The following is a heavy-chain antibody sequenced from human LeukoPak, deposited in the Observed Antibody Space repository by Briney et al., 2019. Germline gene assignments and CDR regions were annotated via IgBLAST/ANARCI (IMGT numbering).Heavy chain of an antibody. J-gene: IGHJ4*02. CDR1: GFTFSSYA. Sequence: GGSLRLSCAASGFTFSSYAMSWVRQAPGKGLEWVSVFCGNGGSTYYADSVKGRFTISRDNSKSTLYLQMNSLRAEDTAVYYCANIISATCYNPLDYWGQGTLVIVSS. D-gene: IGHD2-2*02. V-gene: IGHV3-23*01. CDR2: FCGNGGST. CDR3: ANIISATCYNPLDY.